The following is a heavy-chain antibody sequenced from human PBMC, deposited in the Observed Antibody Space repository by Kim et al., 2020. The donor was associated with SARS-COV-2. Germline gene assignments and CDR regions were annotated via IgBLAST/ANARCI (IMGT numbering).Heavy chain of an antibody. CDR2: IYWNDDK. CDR3: AHTDSSGYYWRYFDY. J-gene: IGHJ4*02. Sequence: SGPTLVNPTQTLTLTCTFSGFSLSTSGVGVGWIRQPPGKALEWLALIYWNDDKRYSPSLKSRLTITKDTSKNQVVLTMTNMDPVDTATYYCAHTDSSGYYWRYFDYWGQGTLVTVSS. CDR1: GFSLSTSGVG. D-gene: IGHD3-22*01. V-gene: IGHV2-5*01.